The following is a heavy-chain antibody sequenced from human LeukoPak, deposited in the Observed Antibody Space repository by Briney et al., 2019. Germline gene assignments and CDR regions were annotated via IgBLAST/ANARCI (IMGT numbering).Heavy chain of an antibody. Sequence: GGSLRLSCAASGFTFSSYAMSWVRQAPGKGLEWVSAISGSGGSIYYADSVKGRFTISRDNSKNTLYLQMNSLRAEDTAVYYCAKDEGSRSHPDYWGQGTLVTVST. J-gene: IGHJ4*02. CDR2: ISGSGGSI. CDR1: GFTFSSYA. CDR3: AKDEGSRSHPDY. D-gene: IGHD6-6*01. V-gene: IGHV3-23*01.